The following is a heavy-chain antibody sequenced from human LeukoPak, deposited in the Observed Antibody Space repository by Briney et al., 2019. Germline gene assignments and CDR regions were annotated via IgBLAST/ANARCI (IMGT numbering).Heavy chain of an antibody. CDR2: ISSDERT. J-gene: IGHJ4*02. D-gene: IGHD7-27*01. V-gene: IGHV3-23*01. CDR3: AKRGDNWGPFDY. CDR1: GFTFSNYV. Sequence: GGSPRLSCAASGFTFSNYVMNWVRQAPGKGLEWVSTISSDERTWYADSVKGRFTISRDKSKNALYLEMNSPKAEDTAIYYCAKRGDNWGPFDYWGQGTLVTVSS.